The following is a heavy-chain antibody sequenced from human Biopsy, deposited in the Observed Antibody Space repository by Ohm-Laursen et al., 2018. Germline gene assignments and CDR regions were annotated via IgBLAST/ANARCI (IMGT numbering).Heavy chain of an antibody. CDR2: IYPGGST. D-gene: IGHD5-24*01. V-gene: IGHV4-4*07. Sequence: TLSLTCPVSGGDINNYYWSWFRQPAGKGLEWIGRIYPGGSTNYNPSLKSRVTMSVDTSKKQLSLRLRSVTAADTAMYYCASAGYNPDWNFDLWGRGTRVTVSS. CDR3: ASAGYNPDWNFDL. J-gene: IGHJ2*01. CDR1: GGDINNYY.